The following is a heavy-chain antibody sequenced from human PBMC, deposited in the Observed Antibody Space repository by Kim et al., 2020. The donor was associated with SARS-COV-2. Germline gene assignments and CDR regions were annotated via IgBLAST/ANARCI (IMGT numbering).Heavy chain of an antibody. V-gene: IGHV3-7*01. CDR3: ARGQGLDY. CDR1: GFIFRSYS. CDR2: IKQDGSDK. Sequence: GGSLRLSCAASGFIFRSYSMTWVRQAPGKGLEWLANIKQDGSDKYYVDSVKGRFTISRDNAKNSVYLQMSSLRAEDTALYYCARGQGLDYWGPGALVTVSS. J-gene: IGHJ4*02.